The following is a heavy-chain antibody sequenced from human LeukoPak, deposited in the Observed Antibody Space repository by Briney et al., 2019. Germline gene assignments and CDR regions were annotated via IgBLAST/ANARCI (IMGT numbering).Heavy chain of an antibody. CDR2: INAGNGNT. Sequence: ASVKVSCKASGYTFTSYAMHWVRQAPGQRLEWMGWINAGNGNTKYSQEFQGRVTITRDTSASTAYMELSSLRSEDMAVYCCARDPLGSYYYYMDVWGKGTTVTVSS. CDR3: ARDPLGSYYYYMDV. CDR1: GYTFTSYA. V-gene: IGHV1-3*03. D-gene: IGHD3-16*01. J-gene: IGHJ6*03.